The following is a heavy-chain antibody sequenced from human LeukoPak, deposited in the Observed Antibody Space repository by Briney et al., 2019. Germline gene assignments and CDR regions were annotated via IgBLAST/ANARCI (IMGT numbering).Heavy chain of an antibody. CDR2: ISAYNGNT. CDR1: GYTFTSYG. J-gene: IGHJ4*02. V-gene: IGHV1-18*01. Sequence: GASVKVSCKASGYTFTSYGISWVRQAPGQGLEWMGWISAYNGNTNYAQKLQGRVTMTTDTSTSTAYMELRSLRSDDTAVYYCARDRSLDDYVWGSYRYRYYFDYWGQGTLVTVSS. D-gene: IGHD3-16*02. CDR3: ARDRSLDDYVWGSYRYRYYFDY.